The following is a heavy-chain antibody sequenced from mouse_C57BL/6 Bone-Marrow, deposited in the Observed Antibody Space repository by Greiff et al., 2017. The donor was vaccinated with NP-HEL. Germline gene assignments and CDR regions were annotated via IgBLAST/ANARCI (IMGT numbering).Heavy chain of an antibody. V-gene: IGHV1-61*01. Sequence: QVQLKQSGAELVRPGSSVKLSCKASGYTFTRYWMDWVKQRPGQGLEWIGNIYPSDSETHYNQKFKGKATLTVDKSSSTAYMQLSSLTSDNSAVDFFAGEPYDSNPWFAYWGQGTLVTVSA. CDR2: IYPSDSET. CDR3: AGEPYDSNPWFAY. CDR1: GYTFTRYW. D-gene: IGHD2-5*01. J-gene: IGHJ3*01.